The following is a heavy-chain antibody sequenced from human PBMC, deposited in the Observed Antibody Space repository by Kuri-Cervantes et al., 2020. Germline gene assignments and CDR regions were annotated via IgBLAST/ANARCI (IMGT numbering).Heavy chain of an antibody. CDR1: GFTFSDYY. J-gene: IGHJ4*02. D-gene: IGHD3-10*01. CDR2: ISSSGSTI. V-gene: IGHV3-11*01. Sequence: LSLTCAASGFTFSDYYITWIRQAPGKGLEWVSYISSSGSTIYYADSVKGRFTISRDNAKNSLYLQMNSLRAEDTAVYYCARDWGGMVRGASLDYWGQGTLVTVSS. CDR3: ARDWGGMVRGASLDY.